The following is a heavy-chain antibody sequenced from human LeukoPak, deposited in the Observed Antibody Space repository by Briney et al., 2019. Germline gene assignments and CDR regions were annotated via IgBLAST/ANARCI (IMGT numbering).Heavy chain of an antibody. CDR2: IIPIFGTA. J-gene: IGHJ5*02. CDR1: GGTFSSYA. D-gene: IGHD2-2*01. Sequence: GSSVKVSCKASGGTFSSYAIIWVRQAPGQGLEWMGRIIPIFGTANYAQKFQGRVTITTDESTSTAYMELSSLRSEDTAVYYCARGYCSSTSCYVDWFDPWGQGTLVTVSS. CDR3: ARGYCSSTSCYVDWFDP. V-gene: IGHV1-69*05.